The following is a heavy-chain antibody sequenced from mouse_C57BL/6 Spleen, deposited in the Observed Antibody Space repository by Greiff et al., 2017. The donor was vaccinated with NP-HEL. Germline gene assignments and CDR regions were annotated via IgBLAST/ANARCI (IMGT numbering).Heavy chain of an antibody. Sequence: VQLQQSGPELVKPGASVKISCKASGYAFSSSWMNWVKQRPGKGLEWIGRIYPGDGDTNYNGKFKGKATLTADKSSSTAYMQLSSLTSEDSAVYFCARESRLTGPFAYWGQGTLVTVSA. CDR1: GYAFSSSW. D-gene: IGHD4-1*01. V-gene: IGHV1-82*01. J-gene: IGHJ3*01. CDR2: IYPGDGDT. CDR3: ARESRLTGPFAY.